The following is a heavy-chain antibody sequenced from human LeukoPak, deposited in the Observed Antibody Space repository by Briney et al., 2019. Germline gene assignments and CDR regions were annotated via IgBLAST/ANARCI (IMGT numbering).Heavy chain of an antibody. J-gene: IGHJ4*02. D-gene: IGHD3-22*01. Sequence: SETLSLTCTVSGYSISSGYYWGWIRQPPGKGLEWIGSIYHSGSTYYNPSLKSRVTISVDTSKNQFSLKLSSVTAADTAVYYCARDRSRYYYDSSGYYYLDYWGQGTLVTVSS. CDR2: IYHSGST. V-gene: IGHV4-38-2*02. CDR3: ARDRSRYYYDSSGYYYLDY. CDR1: GYSISSGYY.